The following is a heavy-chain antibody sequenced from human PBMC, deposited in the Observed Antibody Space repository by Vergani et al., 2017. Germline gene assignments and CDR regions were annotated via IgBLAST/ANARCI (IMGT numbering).Heavy chain of an antibody. CDR3: ARDSWTSELRGVYWFDT. V-gene: IGHV4-61*02. CDR2: IHSSGTT. CDR1: GGSITSGSFY. J-gene: IGHJ5*02. Sequence: QVQLHESGPGLVKPSQTLSLTCTVSGGSITSGSFYWSWIRQPAGKGLEWIGRIHSSGTTNYNPSLKSRVILSVETSKNQLSLRMTSVTAADTAVYYCARDSWTSELRGVYWFDTWGQGTLVSVSS. D-gene: IGHD3-10*01.